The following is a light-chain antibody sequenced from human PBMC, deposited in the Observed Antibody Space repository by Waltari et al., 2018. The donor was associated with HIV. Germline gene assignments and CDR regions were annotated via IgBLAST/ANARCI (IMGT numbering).Light chain of an antibody. Sequence: QSALTQPRSVSGSPGQSVTISCTGTSSDVGGYNYVSWYQQHPGKAPKLVIYDVSKRPSGVPDLFSGSKSANTASLTISGLQAEDEADYYCCSYAGSYTYVFGTGTKVTVL. V-gene: IGLV2-11*01. CDR3: CSYAGSYTYV. J-gene: IGLJ1*01. CDR2: DVS. CDR1: SSDVGGYNY.